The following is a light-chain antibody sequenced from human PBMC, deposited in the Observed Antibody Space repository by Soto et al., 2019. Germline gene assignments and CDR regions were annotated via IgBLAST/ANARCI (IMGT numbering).Light chain of an antibody. J-gene: IGKJ3*01. CDR1: QSVSSSY. Sequence: EMVLTQSPGTLSLSPGERATLSCRASQSVSSSYLAWYQQKPGQAPRLLIYGASSRATGIPDRFSGSGSGTDFTLTISRLEPEDFAVYYCQQYGSSPPGATFGPGTKVDIK. CDR2: GAS. CDR3: QQYGSSPPGAT. V-gene: IGKV3-20*01.